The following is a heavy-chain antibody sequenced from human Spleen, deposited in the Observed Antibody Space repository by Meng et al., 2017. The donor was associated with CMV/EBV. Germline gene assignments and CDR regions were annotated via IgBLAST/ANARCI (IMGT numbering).Heavy chain of an antibody. CDR3: ATDPDYDYDFDY. J-gene: IGHJ4*02. Sequence: GESLKISCVTSGLDFSNYGMNWVRQAPGKGLEWVSHINSRSNNIGYADSVKGRFTISRDITENSLYLQMNSLRVEETGVYYCATDPDYDYDFDYWGQGTLVTVSS. D-gene: IGHD4-17*01. CDR1: GLDFSNYG. CDR2: INSRSNNI. V-gene: IGHV3-48*04.